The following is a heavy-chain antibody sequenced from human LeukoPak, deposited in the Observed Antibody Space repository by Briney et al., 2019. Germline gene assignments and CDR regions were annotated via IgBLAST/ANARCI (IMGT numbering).Heavy chain of an antibody. D-gene: IGHD2-2*02. Sequence: ASVKVSCKVSGYTLIELSMHWVRQAPGKGLEWMGGFDPEDGETISAQRFQGRVTMTEDTSTDTPCLELSSLRSQGTAVYYCAREFRQDIVVVPAAIQTSWGFDPWGQGTLVTVSS. V-gene: IGHV1-24*01. CDR1: GYTLIELS. CDR2: FDPEDGET. CDR3: AREFRQDIVVVPAAIQTSWGFDP. J-gene: IGHJ5*02.